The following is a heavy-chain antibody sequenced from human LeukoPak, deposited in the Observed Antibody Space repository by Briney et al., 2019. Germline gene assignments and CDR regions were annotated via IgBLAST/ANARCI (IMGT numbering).Heavy chain of an antibody. Sequence: GGSLRLSCAASGFTFSIYSMNWVRQAPGKGLEWVASISSSSSYIYYTNSLRGRFTISRDNAKNSLYLEMDSLRVEDTAVYYCARGRPHGNDYWGQGTLVTVSS. CDR2: ISSSSSYI. CDR1: GFTFSIYS. V-gene: IGHV3-21*01. J-gene: IGHJ4*02. CDR3: ARGRPHGNDY. D-gene: IGHD4-23*01.